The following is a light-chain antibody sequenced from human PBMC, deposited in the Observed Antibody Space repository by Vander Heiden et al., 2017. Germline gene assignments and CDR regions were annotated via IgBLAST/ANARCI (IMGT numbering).Light chain of an antibody. Sequence: EIVLTQSPGTLSLSPGERATLSCTAMQCVANSYLAWYQQKPGLTPRRLIYGASTRAADSPDKFSGSGSGTDFTLTISRLEPEDSAVYYCQQYGASPLTFGQGTKLEI. CDR2: GAS. V-gene: IGKV3-20*01. CDR1: QCVANSY. J-gene: IGKJ1*01. CDR3: QQYGASPLT.